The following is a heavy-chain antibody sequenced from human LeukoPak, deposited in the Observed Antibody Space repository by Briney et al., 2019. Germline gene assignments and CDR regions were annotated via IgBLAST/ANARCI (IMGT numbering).Heavy chain of an antibody. CDR2: ISAYNGNT. CDR1: GYTFTSYG. Sequence: ASVKVSCTASGYTFTSYGISWVRQAPGQGLEWMGWISAYNGNTNYAQKLQGRVTMTTDTSTSTAYMELRSLRSDDTAVYYCARDLDMRRIVDYWGQGTLVTVSS. V-gene: IGHV1-18*01. J-gene: IGHJ4*02. CDR3: ARDLDMRRIVDY. D-gene: IGHD2-2*03.